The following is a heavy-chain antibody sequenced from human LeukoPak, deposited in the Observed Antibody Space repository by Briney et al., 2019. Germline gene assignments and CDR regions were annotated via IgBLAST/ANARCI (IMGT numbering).Heavy chain of an antibody. J-gene: IGHJ4*02. CDR3: AREIGDHRDLYYFDY. D-gene: IGHD4-17*01. CDR1: GFTFSSYA. V-gene: IGHV3-23*01. Sequence: PGGSLRLSCAASGFTFSSYAMSWVRQAPGKGLEWVSAISGSGGSTYYADSVKGRFTISRDNSKNTLYLQMNSLRAEDTAVYYCAREIGDHRDLYYFDYWGQGTLVTVSS. CDR2: ISGSGGST.